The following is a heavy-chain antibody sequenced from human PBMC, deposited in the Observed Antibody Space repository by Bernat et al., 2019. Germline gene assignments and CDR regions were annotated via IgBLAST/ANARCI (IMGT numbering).Heavy chain of an antibody. CDR1: GFTFSSYG. CDR2: IWYDGSNK. V-gene: IGHV3-33*01. D-gene: IGHD5-18*01. CDR3: ARESSDVDTAMGPLLDSMGFDP. Sequence: QVQLVESGGGVVQPGRSLRLSCAASGFTFSSYGMHWVRQAPGKGLEWVAVIWYDGSNKYYADSVKGRFTISRDNSKNTLYLQMNSLRVEDTAVYYCARESSDVDTAMGPLLDSMGFDPWGQGTLVTVSS. J-gene: IGHJ5*02.